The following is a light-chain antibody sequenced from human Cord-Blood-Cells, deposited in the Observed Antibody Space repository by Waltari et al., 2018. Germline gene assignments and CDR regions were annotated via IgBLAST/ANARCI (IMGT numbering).Light chain of an antibody. V-gene: IGLV1-40*01. Sequence: QSVLPQPPSVPGAPGPSVTISCPGSISNLGAGYDVHSYQQLPGTAPKLLIYGNSKRPSGVPDRFSGSKSGTSASLAITGLQAEDEADYYCQSYDSSLSGWVFGGGTKLTVL. CDR3: QSYDSSLSGWV. J-gene: IGLJ3*02. CDR2: GNS. CDR1: ISNLGAGYD.